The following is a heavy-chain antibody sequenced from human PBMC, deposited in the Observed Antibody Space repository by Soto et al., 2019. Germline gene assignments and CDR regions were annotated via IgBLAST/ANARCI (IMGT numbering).Heavy chain of an antibody. CDR1: GFTFSSYG. Sequence: GGSLRLSCAASGFTFSSYGMHWVRQAPGKGLEWVAVIWYDGSNKYYADSVKGRFTISRDNSKNTLYLQMNSLRAEDTAVYYCARDRPLAAAGLDYWGQGTLVTVSS. V-gene: IGHV3-33*01. CDR2: IWYDGSNK. D-gene: IGHD6-13*01. J-gene: IGHJ4*02. CDR3: ARDRPLAAAGLDY.